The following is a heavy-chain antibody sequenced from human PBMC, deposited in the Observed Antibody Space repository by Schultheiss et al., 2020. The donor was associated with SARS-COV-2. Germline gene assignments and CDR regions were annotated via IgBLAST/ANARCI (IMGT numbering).Heavy chain of an antibody. CDR1: GFTFSSYG. J-gene: IGHJ4*02. CDR3: AKDGGPYDSSGYYFDY. Sequence: GESLKISCAASGFTFSSYGMHWVRQAPGKGLEWVAVISYDGSNKYYADSVKGRFTISRDNSMNTLYLQMNSLRAEDTAVYYCAKDGGPYDSSGYYFDYWGQGTLVTVSS. V-gene: IGHV3-30*18. CDR2: ISYDGSNK. D-gene: IGHD3-22*01.